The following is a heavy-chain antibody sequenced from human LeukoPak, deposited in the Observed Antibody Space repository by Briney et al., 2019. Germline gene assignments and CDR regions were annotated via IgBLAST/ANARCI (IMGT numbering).Heavy chain of an antibody. V-gene: IGHV4-59*01. CDR3: ARFGSYFEY. D-gene: IGHD3-10*01. J-gene: IGHJ4*02. Sequence: SETLSLTCTVSGGSINYYYWSWIRHPPGKGLEWIGYVYYSGSTNYNPSLKRRVTISEDTSKNQFSLKLNSVTAADTAVYYCARFGSYFEYWGRGTLVTVSS. CDR2: VYYSGST. CDR1: GGSINYYY.